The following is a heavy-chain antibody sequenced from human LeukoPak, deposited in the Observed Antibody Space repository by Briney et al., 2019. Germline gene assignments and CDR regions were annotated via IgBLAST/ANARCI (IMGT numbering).Heavy chain of an antibody. D-gene: IGHD5-24*01. J-gene: IGHJ4*02. CDR3: ARDGGKRRDGYTILEVDY. CDR2: ISYDGSNK. V-gene: IGHV3-30-3*01. Sequence: GPLRLSCAASGFTFSSYAMPWVRQAPGKGLEWVAVISYDGSNKYYADSVKGRFTISRENSKNTLYLQMNSLRAEDTAVYYCARDGGKRRDGYTILEVDYWGQGTLVTVSS. CDR1: GFTFSSYA.